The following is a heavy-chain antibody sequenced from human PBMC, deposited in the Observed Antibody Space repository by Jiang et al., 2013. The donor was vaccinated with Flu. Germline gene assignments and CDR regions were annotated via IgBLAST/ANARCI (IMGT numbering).Heavy chain of an antibody. D-gene: IGHD6-13*01. J-gene: IGHJ4*02. CDR1: GDSISSSDYY. CDR2: IYYSGST. V-gene: IGHV4-39*01. CDR3: AGLTRSWLFEY. Sequence: LLKPSETLSLTCTVSGDSISSSDYYWGWIRQPPGKGLEWIGTIYYSGSTYYNPSLKSRVTISVDTSKNQFSLRLTSVTAADTAVYYCAGLTRSWLFEYWGQGTLVTVSS.